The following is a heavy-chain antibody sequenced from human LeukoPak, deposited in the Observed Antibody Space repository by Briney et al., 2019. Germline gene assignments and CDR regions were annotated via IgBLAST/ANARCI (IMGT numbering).Heavy chain of an antibody. V-gene: IGHV3-53*01. Sequence: PGTSLRLSCAASGFTFSFYGIHWVRQAPGKGLEWVSVIYSGGNTYYTDSVKGRFNISRDNSKNTLYLQMNSLRAEDTAVYYCARKLPMDVWGKGTTVTVSS. CDR1: GFTFSFYG. CDR3: ARKLPMDV. J-gene: IGHJ6*04. CDR2: IYSGGNT.